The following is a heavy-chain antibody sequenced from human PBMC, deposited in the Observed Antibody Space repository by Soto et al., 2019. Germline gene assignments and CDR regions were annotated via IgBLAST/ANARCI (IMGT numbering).Heavy chain of an antibody. CDR3: TREGGGIAAAGAGNDAFDI. J-gene: IGHJ3*02. CDR2: INPNSGDP. CDR1: GYTLSDYY. Sequence: QVQLVQSGAEVKKPGASVTVSCKASGYTLSDYYIQWVRQAPGQGLEWMGWINPNSGDPNYAQKFQGRVTMSRDTSISTAYMELRWLRSEDTAVYYCTREGGGIAAAGAGNDAFDIWGQGTKVTVSS. D-gene: IGHD6-13*01. V-gene: IGHV1-2*02.